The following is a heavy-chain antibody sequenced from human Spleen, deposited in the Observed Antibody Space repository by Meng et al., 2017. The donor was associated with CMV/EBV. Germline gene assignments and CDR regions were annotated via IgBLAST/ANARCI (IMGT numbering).Heavy chain of an antibody. D-gene: IGHD2-8*02. J-gene: IGHJ4*02. CDR2: VYYNGNT. CDR3: ARGVYWFEF. V-gene: IGHV4-61*08. CDR1: GVSVSDSGLY. Sequence: SLSCAVSGVSVSDSGLYWTWIRQSPGKGLQWIGYVYYNGNTNLNPSLTGRVTMSMERSANQFSLRLTSVTTADTAVYYCARGVYWFEFWGQGALVTVSS.